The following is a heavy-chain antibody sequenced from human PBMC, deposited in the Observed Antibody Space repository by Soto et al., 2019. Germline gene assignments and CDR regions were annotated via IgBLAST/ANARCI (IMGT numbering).Heavy chain of an antibody. J-gene: IGHJ4*02. V-gene: IGHV3-53*01. Sequence: EVQLVESGGGLIQPGGSLRLSCAASGLTVSNNYMIWVRQAPGKGLEWVSVIYSAGSTYYADSVKVRFTISRDSSKNTLYLQMNSLRAEDTAVYYCARGKWAVAASPIDYWGQGTLGTVSS. CDR1: GLTVSNNY. CDR3: ARGKWAVAASPIDY. CDR2: IYSAGST. D-gene: IGHD2-15*01.